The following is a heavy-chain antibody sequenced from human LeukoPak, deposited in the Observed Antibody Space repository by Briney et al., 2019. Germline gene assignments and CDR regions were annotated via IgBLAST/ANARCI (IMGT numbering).Heavy chain of an antibody. CDR1: GGSISSGSYY. Sequence: SETLSLTCTVSGGSISSGSYYWSWIRQPAGTGLEWLGRIYTSGSTNYNPSLKSRVTISVDTSKNQFSLKLTSVTAADTAVYYCARDPDYYGSGSYYDYWGQRTLVTVSS. V-gene: IGHV4-61*02. D-gene: IGHD3-10*01. CDR2: IYTSGST. CDR3: ARDPDYYGSGSYYDY. J-gene: IGHJ4*02.